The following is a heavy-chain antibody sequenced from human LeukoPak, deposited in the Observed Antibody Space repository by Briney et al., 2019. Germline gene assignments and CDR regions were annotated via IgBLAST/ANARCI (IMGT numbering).Heavy chain of an antibody. CDR3: VRAAQEDRDPVTGFQTGNWFNP. CDR2: INPNSGNT. Sequence: ASVTLSCKASGYAFITYYIHWVRQATGQGPEWMGWINPNSGNTGYAQKFQGRVQLTRNTSISTAYLELRDLKSDDTATYYSVRAAQEDRDPVTGFQTGNWFNPWGQGTLATVFS. V-gene: IGHV1-8*02. J-gene: IGHJ5*02. CDR1: GYAFITYY. D-gene: IGHD2-21*02.